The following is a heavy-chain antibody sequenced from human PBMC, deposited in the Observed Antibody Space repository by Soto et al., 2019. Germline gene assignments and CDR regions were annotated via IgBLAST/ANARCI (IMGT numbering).Heavy chain of an antibody. Sequence: VKVSCKASGYTFTSYDINWVRQATGQGLEWMGWMNPNSGNTGYAQKFQGRVTMTRNTSISTAYMELSSLRSEDTAVYYCARWRFFSGPDAFDIWGQGTMVTVSS. J-gene: IGHJ3*02. CDR3: ARWRFFSGPDAFDI. CDR1: GYTFTSYD. CDR2: MNPNSGNT. D-gene: IGHD3-3*01. V-gene: IGHV1-8*01.